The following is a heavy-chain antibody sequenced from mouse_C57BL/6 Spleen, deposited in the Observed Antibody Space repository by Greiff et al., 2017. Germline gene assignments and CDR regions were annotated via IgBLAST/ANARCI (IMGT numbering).Heavy chain of an antibody. CDR2: IWGDGST. CDR1: GFSLTSYG. D-gene: IGHD2-4*01. J-gene: IGHJ2*01. V-gene: IGHV2-3*01. Sequence: QVQLKESGPGLVAPSQSLSITCTVSGFSLTSYGVSWVRQPPGKGLEWLGVIWGDGSTNYHSAPISRLSISKDNSKSQVFLKLNSLQTADTATYYCAKPVYDDDGAFDDWGQGTTLTVSS. CDR3: AKPVYDDDGAFDD.